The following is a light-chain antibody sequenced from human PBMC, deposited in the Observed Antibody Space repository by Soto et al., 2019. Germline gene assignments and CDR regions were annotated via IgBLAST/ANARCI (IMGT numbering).Light chain of an antibody. V-gene: IGKV3-20*01. J-gene: IGKJ1*01. CDR2: GAS. CDR3: QQYGSSAWT. CDR1: QSVSSSY. Sequence: EIVLTQSPGTLSLSPGERATLSCRANQSVSSSYLAWYQQKPGQAPRLLIYGASSRASGVPDRFSGSGSGTYFTLTFSSLEPEDFAVYYCQQYGSSAWTFGQGTKVEI.